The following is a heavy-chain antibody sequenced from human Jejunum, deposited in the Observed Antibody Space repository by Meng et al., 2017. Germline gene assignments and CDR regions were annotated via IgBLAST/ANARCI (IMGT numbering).Heavy chain of an antibody. J-gene: IGHJ4*02. CDR1: GDSITSSSYY. V-gene: IGHV4-39*07. D-gene: IGHD6-13*01. CDR2: MYYSGTT. CDR3: ASGYSTSWYVVY. Sequence: SETLSLTCSVSGDSITSSSYYWGWIRQPPGKGLEWILNMYYSGTTYYNPSLKSRVTISVDTSKNQFSLKLSSVTAADTAVYYCASGYSTSWYVVYWGQGTLVTVSS.